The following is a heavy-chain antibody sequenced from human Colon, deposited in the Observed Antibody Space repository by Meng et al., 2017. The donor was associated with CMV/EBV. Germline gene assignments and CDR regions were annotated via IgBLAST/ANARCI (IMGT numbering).Heavy chain of an antibody. CDR1: GFTFSSYS. J-gene: IGHJ4*02. Sequence: GESLKISCAASGFTFSSYSMNWVRQAPGKGLEWVSSISRSSSYIYYAGSVKGRFTISRDNAKNSLYLQMNSLRAEDTAVYYCAAPGPSMIVVAYWGQGTLVTVSS. CDR3: AAPGPSMIVVAY. CDR2: ISRSSSYI. V-gene: IGHV3-21*01. D-gene: IGHD3-22*01.